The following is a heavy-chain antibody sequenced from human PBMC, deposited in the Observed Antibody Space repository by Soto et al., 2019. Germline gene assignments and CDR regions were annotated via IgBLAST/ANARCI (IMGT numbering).Heavy chain of an antibody. V-gene: IGHV3-9*01. J-gene: IGHJ4*02. CDR1: GFTFDDYA. Sequence: EVQLVESGGGLVQPGRSLRLSCAASGFTFDDYAMHWVRQAPGKGLEWVSGISWHSGSIGYADSVKGRFTISRDNAKNSLYLQMISLRAEDTALYYCAKVLGTDVNKYSSGGYAVDYWGQGTLVTVSS. CDR3: AKVLGTDVNKYSSGGYAVDY. CDR2: ISWHSGSI. D-gene: IGHD6-19*01.